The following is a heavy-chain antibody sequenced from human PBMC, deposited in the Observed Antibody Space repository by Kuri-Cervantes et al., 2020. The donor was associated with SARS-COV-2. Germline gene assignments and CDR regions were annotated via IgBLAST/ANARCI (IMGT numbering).Heavy chain of an antibody. D-gene: IGHD3-22*01. J-gene: IGHJ4*02. CDR1: GFTFSSYD. V-gene: IGHV3-13*01. CDR3: ARDPDYYDSSAFDY. Sequence: ETLSLTCAASGFTFSSYDMHWVRQATGKGLEWVSAIGTAGDTYYPGSVKGRFTISRENAKNSLYLQMNSLRAGDTAVYYCARDPDYYDSSAFDYLGQGTLVTVSS. CDR2: IGTAGDT.